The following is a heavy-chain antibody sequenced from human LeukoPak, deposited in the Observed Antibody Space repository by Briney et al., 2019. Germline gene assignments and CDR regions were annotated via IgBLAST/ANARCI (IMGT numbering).Heavy chain of an antibody. CDR2: IKQAGSEN. CDR3: ARDNRYCSSTSCYLGAFDI. CDR1: GFIFSSYW. D-gene: IGHD2-2*01. J-gene: IGHJ3*02. Sequence: GGSLRLSCAASGFIFSSYWMTWVRQAPGKGLEWVANIKQAGSENSYVDSVKGRFTISRDNAKNSLYLQMNSLRSDDTAVYYCARDNRYCSSTSCYLGAFDIWGQGTMVTVSS. V-gene: IGHV3-7*03.